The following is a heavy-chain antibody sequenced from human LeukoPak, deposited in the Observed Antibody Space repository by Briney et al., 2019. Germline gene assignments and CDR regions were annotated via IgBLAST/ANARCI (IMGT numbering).Heavy chain of an antibody. J-gene: IGHJ4*02. D-gene: IGHD2-15*01. CDR2: ISGSGGST. V-gene: IGHV3-23*01. CDR3: AKDPRYCSGGSCSQLYYFDY. Sequence: GGSLRLSCAASGFTFSSYAMSWVRQAPGKGLEWVSAISGSGGSTYYADSVKGRFTISRDNSKNTLYLQMNSLRAEDTAVYYCAKDPRYCSGGSCSQLYYFDYWGQGTLVTVSS. CDR1: GFTFSSYA.